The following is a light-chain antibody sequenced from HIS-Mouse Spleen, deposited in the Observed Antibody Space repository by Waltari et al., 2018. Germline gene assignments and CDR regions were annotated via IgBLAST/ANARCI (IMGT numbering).Light chain of an antibody. CDR2: KDS. J-gene: IGLJ2*01. CDR1: VLAKKY. V-gene: IGLV3-27*01. CDR3: YSAADNSGV. Sequence: SYELTQPSSVSVSPGQTARITCSGDVLAKKYARWFQQKPGQAPVLVIYKDSERPSGIPVRFSGSSSGTTVTLTISGAQVEDEADYYCYSAADNSGVFGGGTKLTVL.